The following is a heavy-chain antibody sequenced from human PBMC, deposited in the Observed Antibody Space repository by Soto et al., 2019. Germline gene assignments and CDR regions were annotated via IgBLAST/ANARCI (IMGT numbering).Heavy chain of an antibody. J-gene: IGHJ4*02. Sequence: SETLSLTCTVSGGSISSYYWSWIRQPPGKGLEWIGYIYYSGSTNYNPSLKSRVTISVDTSKNQFSLKLSSVTAADTAVYYCASALTSSSFFDYWGQGTLVTVSS. CDR1: GGSISSYY. D-gene: IGHD6-6*01. V-gene: IGHV4-59*01. CDR3: ASALTSSSFFDY. CDR2: IYYSGST.